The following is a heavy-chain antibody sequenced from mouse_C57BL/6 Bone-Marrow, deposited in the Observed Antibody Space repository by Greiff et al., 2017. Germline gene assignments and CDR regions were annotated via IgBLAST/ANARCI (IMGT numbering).Heavy chain of an antibody. V-gene: IGHV14-4*01. CDR3: TTDDYLYYCDY. CDR1: GFNIKDDY. D-gene: IGHD2-4*01. CDR2: IDPENGDT. Sequence: VQLQQSGAELVRPGASVKLSCTASGFNIKDDYMHWVKQRPEQGLEWIGWIDPENGDTEYASKFQGKATITADTSSNTAYLQLSSLTSEDTAVYYCTTDDYLYYCDYWGQGTTLTVSS. J-gene: IGHJ2*01.